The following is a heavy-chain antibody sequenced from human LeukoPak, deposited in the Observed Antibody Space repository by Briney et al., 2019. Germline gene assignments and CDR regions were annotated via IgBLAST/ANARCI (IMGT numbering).Heavy chain of an antibody. J-gene: IGHJ4*02. D-gene: IGHD1-26*01. V-gene: IGHV3-43*02. CDR1: GFTFDDYA. CDR3: AKARWEPNFDY. Sequence: GGSLRLSCAASGFTFDDYAMHWVRQGPGKSLEWVSLINENGDIAYYGDSVRGRLTVSRDYAKNSLYLQMNSLTTEDTALYYCAKARWEPNFDYWGQGTLVTVSS. CDR2: INENGDIA.